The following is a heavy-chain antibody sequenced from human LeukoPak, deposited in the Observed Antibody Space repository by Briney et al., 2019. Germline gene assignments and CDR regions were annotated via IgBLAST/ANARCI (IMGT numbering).Heavy chain of an antibody. J-gene: IGHJ4*02. CDR2: IYFSGST. V-gene: IGHV4-30-4*08. D-gene: IGHD1-26*01. CDR3: ARVEQLANFDY. CDR1: GGSISSGDYY. Sequence: SETLSLTCTVSGGSISSGDYYWTWIRQPPGKGLEWIGYIYFSGSTYYNPSLKSRVTISVDTSKNQFSLKLSSVTAADTAVYYCARVEQLANFDYWGQGTLVTVSS.